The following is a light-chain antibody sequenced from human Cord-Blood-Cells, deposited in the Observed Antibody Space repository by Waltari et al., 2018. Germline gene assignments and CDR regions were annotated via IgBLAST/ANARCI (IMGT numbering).Light chain of an antibody. CDR3: CSYAGSYTYV. CDR2: DVS. Sequence: QSALTQPRSVSGSPGQSVTISCTGTSSDVGVYNCVSWYQQHPGKAPKLMIYDVSKRPSGVPDRFSGSKSGNTASLTISGLQAEDEADYYCCSYAGSYTYVFGTGTKVTVL. V-gene: IGLV2-11*02. CDR1: SSDVGVYNC. J-gene: IGLJ1*01.